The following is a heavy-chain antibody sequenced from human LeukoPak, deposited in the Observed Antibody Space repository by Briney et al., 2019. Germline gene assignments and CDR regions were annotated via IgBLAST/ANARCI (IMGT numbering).Heavy chain of an antibody. J-gene: IGHJ4*02. V-gene: IGHV3-23*01. Sequence: PGGSLRLSCAASGFTFSSYVMSWVRPAPGKGLERISTIRGSGGGTYYADSVRGRFIISRDNSKNMMYLQIDSLRPEDTAVYYCAKEASQLGDRSIISTRSYFGYWGQGALVTVSS. D-gene: IGHD1-1*01. CDR2: IRGSGGGT. CDR3: AKEASQLGDRSIISTRSYFGY. CDR1: GFTFSSYV.